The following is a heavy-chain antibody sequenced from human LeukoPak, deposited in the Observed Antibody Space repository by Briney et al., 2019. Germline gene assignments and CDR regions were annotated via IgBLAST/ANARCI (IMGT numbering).Heavy chain of an antibody. CDR1: GGSISSYY. V-gene: IGHV4-4*07. J-gene: IGHJ4*02. CDR3: ASTYYDFWSGYSYLDY. CDR2: IYTSGST. D-gene: IGHD3-3*01. Sequence: SETLSLTCTVSGGSISSYYWSWIRQPAGKGLEWIGRIYTSGSTNYNPSLKSRVTMPVDTSKNQFSLKLSSVTAADTAVYYCASTYYDFWSGYSYLDYWGQGTLVTVSS.